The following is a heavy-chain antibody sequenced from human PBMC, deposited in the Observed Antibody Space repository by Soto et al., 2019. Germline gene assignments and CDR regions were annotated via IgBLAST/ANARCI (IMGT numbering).Heavy chain of an antibody. D-gene: IGHD3-22*01. Sequence: ASVKVSCKVSGYTLTELSMHWGRQAPGKGLEWMGGFDPEDGETIYAQKFQGRVTMTEDTSTDTAYMELSSLRSEDTAVYYCATLITMIVVAPDAFDIWGQGTMVTVSS. J-gene: IGHJ3*02. CDR2: FDPEDGET. CDR3: ATLITMIVVAPDAFDI. V-gene: IGHV1-24*01. CDR1: GYTLTELS.